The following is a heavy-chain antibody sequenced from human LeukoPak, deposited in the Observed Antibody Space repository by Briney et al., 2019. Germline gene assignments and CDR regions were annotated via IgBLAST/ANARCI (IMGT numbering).Heavy chain of an antibody. V-gene: IGHV3-30*03. D-gene: IGHD2-15*01. CDR2: ISYDGSNK. J-gene: IGHJ4*02. CDR3: ARDYTYCSGGTCYDRFDY. CDR1: GFTFSSYG. Sequence: PGGSLRLSCAASGFTFSSYGMRWVRQAPGKGLEWVAVISYDGSNKYSADSVKGRFTISRDNAESSLYLQMTSLRAEDTAVYYCARDYTYCSGGTCYDRFDYWGQGTLVTVSS.